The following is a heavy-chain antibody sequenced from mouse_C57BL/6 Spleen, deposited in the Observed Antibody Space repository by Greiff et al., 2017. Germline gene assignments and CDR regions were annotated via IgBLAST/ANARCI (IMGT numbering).Heavy chain of an antibody. Sequence: QVQLKQPGAELVRPGSSVKLSCKASGYTFTSYWMHWVKQRPIQGLEWIGNIDPSDSETHYNQKFKDKATLTVDKSSSTAYMQLSSLTSEDSAVYYCARSGGYDGKEYYFDYWGQGTTLTVSS. CDR1: GYTFTSYW. CDR3: ARSGGYDGKEYYFDY. J-gene: IGHJ2*01. CDR2: IDPSDSET. D-gene: IGHD2-2*01. V-gene: IGHV1-52*01.